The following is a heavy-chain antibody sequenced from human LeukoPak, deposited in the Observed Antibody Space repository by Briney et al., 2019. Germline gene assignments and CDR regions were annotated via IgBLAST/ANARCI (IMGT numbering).Heavy chain of an antibody. V-gene: IGHV4-34*01. CDR1: GGSFSGYY. J-gene: IGHJ6*03. CDR3: AREKLGTIDYYYYYYMDV. Sequence: SETLSLTCAVYGGSFSGYYWSWIRQPPGKGLEWIGEINHSGSTNYNPSLKSRVTISVDTSKNQFSLKLSSVTAADTAVYYCAREKLGTIDYYYYYYMDVWGKGTTVTVSS. D-gene: IGHD3-3*01. CDR2: INHSGST.